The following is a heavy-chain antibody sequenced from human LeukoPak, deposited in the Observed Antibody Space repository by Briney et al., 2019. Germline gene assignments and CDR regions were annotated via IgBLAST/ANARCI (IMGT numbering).Heavy chain of an antibody. V-gene: IGHV4-39*01. D-gene: IGHD3-10*01. CDR2: IYYSGNT. J-gene: IGHJ4*02. Sequence: SETLSLTCTVSGASIGASRYYWGWSRQPPGKGLEWIGNIYYSGNTYFNPSLKSRVTISVDTSKNQFSLKLSAVTAADTAVYYCARLVDYGSGSHWGQGTLVIVSS. CDR1: GASIGASRYY. CDR3: ARLVDYGSGSH.